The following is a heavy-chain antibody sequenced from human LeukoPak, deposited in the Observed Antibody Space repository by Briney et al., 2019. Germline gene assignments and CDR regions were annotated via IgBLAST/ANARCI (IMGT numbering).Heavy chain of an antibody. V-gene: IGHV3-30-3*01. J-gene: IGHJ4*02. CDR2: ISYDGSNK. D-gene: IGHD4/OR15-4a*01. Sequence: GRSLRLSCAASGFTFSSYAMHWVRQAPGKGLEWVAVISYDGSNKYYADSVKGRFTISRDNSKNTLYLQMNSLRAEDTAVYYCARDSNYGIDYWGQGTLVTVSS. CDR1: GFTFSSYA. CDR3: ARDSNYGIDY.